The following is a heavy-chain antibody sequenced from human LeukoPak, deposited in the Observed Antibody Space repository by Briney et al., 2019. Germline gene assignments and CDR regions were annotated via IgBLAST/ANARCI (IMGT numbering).Heavy chain of an antibody. CDR1: GFTFSSYS. CDR3: ARERVYDSSGYPPSAPTDAFDI. V-gene: IGHV3-21*01. CDR2: ISSSGSYI. J-gene: IGHJ3*02. D-gene: IGHD3-22*01. Sequence: PGGSLRLSCAASGFTFSSYSMNWVRQAPGKGLEWVSSISSSGSYIYYADSVKGRFTISRDNAKNSLYLQMNSLRAEDTAVYYCARERVYDSSGYPPSAPTDAFDIWGQGTMVTVSS.